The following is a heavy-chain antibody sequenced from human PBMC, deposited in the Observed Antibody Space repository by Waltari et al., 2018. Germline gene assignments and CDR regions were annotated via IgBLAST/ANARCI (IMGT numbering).Heavy chain of an antibody. CDR1: GGSISSSSYY. CDR2: IYYSGST. CDR3: ARDRIAARNFDY. J-gene: IGHJ4*02. V-gene: IGHV4-39*07. Sequence: QVQLQESGPGLVKPSETLSLTCTVSGGSISSSSYYWGWIRQPPGKGLEWIGSIYYSGSTYYNPSLKSRVTISVDTSKNQFSLKLSSVTAADTAVYYCARDRIAARNFDYWGQGTLVTVSS. D-gene: IGHD6-6*01.